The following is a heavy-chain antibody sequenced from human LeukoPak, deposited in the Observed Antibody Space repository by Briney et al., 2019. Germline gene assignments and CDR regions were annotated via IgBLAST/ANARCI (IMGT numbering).Heavy chain of an antibody. Sequence: SETLSLTCAGSVGSLSSTSHYWGWIRQPPGKGLVWLGCIYYTGSPYYNPSLKSRVTISGDTSKNQFSLKLTSVTAADTAVYYCARPGRARMTRDGFEYWGQGSLVTVSS. CDR2: IYYTGSP. CDR3: ARPGRARMTRDGFEY. J-gene: IGHJ4*02. CDR1: VGSLSSTSHY. V-gene: IGHV4-39*01. D-gene: IGHD4-11*01.